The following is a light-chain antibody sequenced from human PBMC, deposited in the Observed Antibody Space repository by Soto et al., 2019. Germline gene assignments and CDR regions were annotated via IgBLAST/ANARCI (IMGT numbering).Light chain of an antibody. CDR2: DAS. Sequence: ALQFTQSPSSPSSSVEDRVIIPFPASQSISNHLNWYQQKPGKAPKLLIYDASSLESGVPSRFSGSGSGTEFTLTISSLQPDDFASYYCQDYNSYSWTFGQGTKVDIK. CDR3: QDYNSYSWT. V-gene: IGKV1-13*02. CDR1: QSISNH. J-gene: IGKJ1*01.